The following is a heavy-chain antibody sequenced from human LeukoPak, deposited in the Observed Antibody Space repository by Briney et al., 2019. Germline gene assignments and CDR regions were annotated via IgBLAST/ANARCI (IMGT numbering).Heavy chain of an antibody. Sequence: ASVKVSCKASGYTITSYAMHWVRQAPGQRLEWMGWINAGNGNTKYSQKFQGRVTITRDTSASTAYMELSSLRSEDTAVYYCARDVCSSTSCYATFDYWGQGTLVTVSS. CDR3: ARDVCSSTSCYATFDY. J-gene: IGHJ4*02. V-gene: IGHV1-3*01. CDR1: GYTITSYA. D-gene: IGHD2-2*01. CDR2: INAGNGNT.